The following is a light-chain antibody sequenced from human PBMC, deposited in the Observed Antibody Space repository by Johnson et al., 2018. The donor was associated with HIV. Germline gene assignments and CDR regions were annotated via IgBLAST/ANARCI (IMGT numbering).Light chain of an antibody. J-gene: IGLJ1*01. CDR3: GTWDSSLRGV. CDR1: SSNIGNNY. Sequence: QSMLTQPPSVSAAPGQKVTISCSGSSSNIGNNYVSWYQQLPGTAPKLLIYENNKRPSGIPYRFSGSKSGTSATLGITGLQTGDEADYYCGTWDSSLRGVFGTGTKVTVL. CDR2: ENN. V-gene: IGLV1-51*02.